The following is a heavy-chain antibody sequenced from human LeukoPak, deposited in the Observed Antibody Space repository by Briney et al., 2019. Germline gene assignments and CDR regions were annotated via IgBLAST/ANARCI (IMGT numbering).Heavy chain of an antibody. Sequence: GGSLRLSCAASGFTFSNYGMHWVRQAPGKGLEWVAFTRSDGNDKYYADSVKGRFTIPRDNSKNVLYLQMSSLRAEDTAVYYCAGDFDYWGQGTLVTVSS. CDR1: GFTFSNYG. J-gene: IGHJ4*02. CDR3: AGDFDY. V-gene: IGHV3-30*02. CDR2: TRSDGNDK.